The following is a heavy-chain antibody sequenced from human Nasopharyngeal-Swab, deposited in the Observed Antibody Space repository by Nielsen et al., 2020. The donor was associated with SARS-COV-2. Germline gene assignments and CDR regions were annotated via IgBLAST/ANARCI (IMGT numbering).Heavy chain of an antibody. J-gene: IGHJ4*02. CDR2: ISCSGGST. CDR3: ARGPGTAMATGDY. V-gene: IGHV3-23*01. Sequence: GESLKISCAASGFTFSSYAMSWVRQAPGKGLEWVSAISCSGGSTYYADSVKGRFTISRDNAKNSLYLQMNSLRAEDTAVYYCARGPGTAMATGDYWGQGTLVTVSS. CDR1: GFTFSSYA. D-gene: IGHD5-18*01.